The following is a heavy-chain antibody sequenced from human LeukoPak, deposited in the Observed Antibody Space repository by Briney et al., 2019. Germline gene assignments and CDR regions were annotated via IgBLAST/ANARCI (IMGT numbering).Heavy chain of an antibody. J-gene: IGHJ3*02. Sequence: PGGSLRFSCAASGFTVSSNYMSWVHQAPGKGLEGVSVIYSGGSTYYADSVKGRFTISRDNTKNTLYLQMNSLRAEDTAVYYCAREHIDPRAFDIWVQGTMVTVSS. CDR2: IYSGGST. CDR1: GFTVSSNY. V-gene: IGHV3-66*02. D-gene: IGHD1/OR15-1a*01. CDR3: AREHIDPRAFDI.